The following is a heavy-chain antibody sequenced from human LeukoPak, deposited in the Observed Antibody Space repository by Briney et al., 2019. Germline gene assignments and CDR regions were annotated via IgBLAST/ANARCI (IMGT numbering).Heavy chain of an antibody. CDR1: GYSITNGYH. V-gene: IGHV4-38-2*01. Sequence: PSETLSLTCAVSGYSITNGYHWGWIRQPPGKGPEWIGTIFHRGSTYYNPSLKSRVTISVDTSKNQFSLKLSSVTAADSAVYYCARHRYSYDYSFDYWGQGTLVTVSS. D-gene: IGHD5-18*01. CDR2: IFHRGST. CDR3: ARHRYSYDYSFDY. J-gene: IGHJ4*02.